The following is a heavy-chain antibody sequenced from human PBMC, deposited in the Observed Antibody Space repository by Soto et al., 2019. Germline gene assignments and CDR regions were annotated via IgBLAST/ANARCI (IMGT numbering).Heavy chain of an antibody. J-gene: IGHJ4*02. CDR1: GFSLTTDRVG. D-gene: IGHD1-26*01. V-gene: IGHV2-5*02. CDR2: IYWDDSK. CDR3: AHAYGGRSLY. Sequence: QITLKESGPTLVKPTQTLTLTCTFSGFSLTTDRVGVGWIRQPPGEALEWLAVIYWDDSKTYRPSLESRLTITKHTSKNQVALTMTNMDSPDTATYYCAHAYGGRSLYWGQGTLVTVSS.